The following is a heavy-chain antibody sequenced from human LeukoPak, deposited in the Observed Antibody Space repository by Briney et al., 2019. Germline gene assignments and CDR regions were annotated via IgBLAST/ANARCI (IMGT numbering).Heavy chain of an antibody. Sequence: GESLKISCKGSGYSFTSYWIGWVRQMPGKGLEWMGIIYPGDSDTRYSPSFQGQVTISADKSISTASLQWSSLKASDTAMYYCARASMVRGVINPGDYWGQGTLVTVSS. J-gene: IGHJ4*02. CDR3: ARASMVRGVINPGDY. CDR2: IYPGDSDT. V-gene: IGHV5-51*01. CDR1: GYSFTSYW. D-gene: IGHD3-10*01.